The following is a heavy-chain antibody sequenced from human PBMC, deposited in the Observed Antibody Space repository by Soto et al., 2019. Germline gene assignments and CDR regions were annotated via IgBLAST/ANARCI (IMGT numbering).Heavy chain of an antibody. CDR2: ISYDGSNK. D-gene: IGHD2-2*01. V-gene: IGHV3-30-3*01. CDR3: ARGFHQLLSPFECFQH. CDR1: GFTFSSYA. Sequence: GGSLRLSCSASGFTFSSYAMHWVRQAPGKGLEWVAVISYDGSNKYYADSVKGRSTISRDNSKNTLYLQMNSLRAEDTAVYYCARGFHQLLSPFECFQHWGQGTLVTVSS. J-gene: IGHJ1*01.